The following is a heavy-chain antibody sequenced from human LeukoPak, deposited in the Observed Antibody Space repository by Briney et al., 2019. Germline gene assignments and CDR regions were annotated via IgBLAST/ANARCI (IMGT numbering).Heavy chain of an antibody. CDR1: GGSFSGYY. J-gene: IGHJ6*03. V-gene: IGHV4-34*01. CDR3: ARTYYYGSGSPPSMNYYMDV. D-gene: IGHD3-10*01. CDR2: INHSGST. Sequence: PSETLSLTCAVYGGSFSGYYWSWIRQPPGKGLEWIGEINHSGSTNFNPSLKSRVTISVDTSKNQFSLKLSSVTAADTAVYYCARTYYYGSGSPPSMNYYMDVWGKGTTVTISS.